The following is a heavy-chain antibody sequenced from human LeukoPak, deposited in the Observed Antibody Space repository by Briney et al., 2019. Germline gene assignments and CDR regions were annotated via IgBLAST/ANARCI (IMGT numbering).Heavy chain of an antibody. CDR2: ISGSGGST. CDR3: ANKAVAGTTEYFQH. V-gene: IGHV3-23*01. CDR1: GFTFSSYA. J-gene: IGHJ1*01. Sequence: GGSLRLSCAASGFTFSSYAMSWVRQAPGKGLEWVSAISGSGGSTYYADSVKGRFTISRDNSKNTLYLQMNSLRAEDAAVYYCANKAVAGTTEYFQHWGQGTLVTVSS. D-gene: IGHD6-19*01.